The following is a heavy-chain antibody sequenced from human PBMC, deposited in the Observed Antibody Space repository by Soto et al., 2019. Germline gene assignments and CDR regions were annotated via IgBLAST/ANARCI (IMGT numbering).Heavy chain of an antibody. CDR3: ARDKVGMGDFFDY. CDR2: ISYDGSNK. D-gene: IGHD1-26*01. Sequence: QVQLVESGGGVVQPGRSLRLSCAASGFTFSSYAMHWVRQAPGKGLEWVAVISYDGSNKYYADSVKGRFTISRDNSKNTLYLQMNSLRAEDTAVYYCARDKVGMGDFFDYWGQGTLVTVSS. V-gene: IGHV3-30-3*01. J-gene: IGHJ4*02. CDR1: GFTFSSYA.